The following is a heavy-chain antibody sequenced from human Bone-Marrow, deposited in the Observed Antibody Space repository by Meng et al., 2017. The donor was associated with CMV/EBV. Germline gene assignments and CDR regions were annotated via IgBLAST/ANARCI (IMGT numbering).Heavy chain of an antibody. J-gene: IGHJ3*02. CDR1: GGTFSSYT. D-gene: IGHD4-23*01. V-gene: IGHV1-69*02. CDR2: IIPILGIA. Sequence: SVKVSCKASGGTFSSYTISWVRQAPGQGLEWMGRIIPILGIANYAQKFQGRVTITADKSTSTAYMELSSLRSEDTAVYYCARGAGGGNFLNAFDIWGQGTIVAASS. CDR3: ARGAGGGNFLNAFDI.